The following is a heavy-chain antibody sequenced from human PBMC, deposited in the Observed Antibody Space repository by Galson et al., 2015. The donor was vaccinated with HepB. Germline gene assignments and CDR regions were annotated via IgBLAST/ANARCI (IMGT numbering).Heavy chain of an antibody. J-gene: IGHJ4*02. D-gene: IGHD5-12*01. CDR3: AKVAYEYSGKYWGFDH. CDR1: GFNFDHYA. CDR2: ISYSGTTT. Sequence: SLRLSCAASGFNFDHYAITWVRQALGKGLEWVSGISYSGTTTHYADSVKGRFTISRDNSKKTLFLQMNSLRVEDTALYYCAKVAYEYSGKYWGFDHWGQGALVTVSS. V-gene: IGHV3-23*01.